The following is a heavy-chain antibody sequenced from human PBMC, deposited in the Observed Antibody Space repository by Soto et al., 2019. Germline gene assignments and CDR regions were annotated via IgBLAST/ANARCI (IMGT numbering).Heavy chain of an antibody. J-gene: IGHJ6*02. Sequence: QVQLVEYGGGVVQPGRSLRLSCAASGFTFSSYAMHWVRQAPGKGLEWVAVISYDGSNKYYADSVKGRFTISRDNSKNTLYLQMNSLRAEDTAVYYCAREDSHYYGMDVWGQGTTVTVSS. CDR2: ISYDGSNK. D-gene: IGHD2-15*01. V-gene: IGHV3-30-3*01. CDR1: GFTFSSYA. CDR3: AREDSHYYGMDV.